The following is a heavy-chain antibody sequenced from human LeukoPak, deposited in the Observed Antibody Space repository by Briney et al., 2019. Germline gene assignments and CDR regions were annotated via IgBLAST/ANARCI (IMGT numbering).Heavy chain of an antibody. V-gene: IGHV3-23*01. J-gene: IGHJ4*02. CDR2: IGGGGSDT. CDR1: GFNFYNTG. Sequence: GGSLRLSCAVSGFNFYNTGMSWVRQAPGKGLEWVSAIGGGGSDTKYADSVKGRFTISRDNSKSTLSLQMNSLRAEDTAIYYCATYRQVLLPFESWGQGTLVTVSS. CDR3: ATYRQVLLPFES. D-gene: IGHD2-8*02.